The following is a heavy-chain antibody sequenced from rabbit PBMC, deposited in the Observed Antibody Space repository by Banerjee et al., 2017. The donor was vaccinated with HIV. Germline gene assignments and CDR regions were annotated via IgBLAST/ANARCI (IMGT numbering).Heavy chain of an antibody. CDR1: GFSFSSSYW. Sequence: QSLEESGGDLVKPGASLTLTCTASGFSFSSSYWICWVRQAPGKGLEWIACIVAGTSESTYYATWAKGRFTISKTSSTTVTLQMTSLTAADTVTYFCARGCWTADYGTWVLTRLDLWGPGTLVTVS. D-gene: IGHD7-1*01. CDR3: ARGCWTADYGTWVLTRLDL. J-gene: IGHJ3*01. V-gene: IGHV1S40*01. CDR2: IVAGTSEST.